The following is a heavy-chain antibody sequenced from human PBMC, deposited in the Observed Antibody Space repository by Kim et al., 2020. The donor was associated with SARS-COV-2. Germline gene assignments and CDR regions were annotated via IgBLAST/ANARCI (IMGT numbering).Heavy chain of an antibody. CDR3: AREGLGGDFWSGDYYYYYGMDV. V-gene: IGHV3-7*03. D-gene: IGHD3-3*01. J-gene: IGHJ6*02. Sequence: GGSLRLSCAASGFTFSSYWMSWVRQAPGKGLEWVANIKQDGSEKYYVDSVKGRFTISRDNAKNSLYLQMNSLRAEDTAVYYCAREGLGGDFWSGDYYYYYGMDVWGQGTTVTVSS. CDR1: GFTFSSYW. CDR2: IKQDGSEK.